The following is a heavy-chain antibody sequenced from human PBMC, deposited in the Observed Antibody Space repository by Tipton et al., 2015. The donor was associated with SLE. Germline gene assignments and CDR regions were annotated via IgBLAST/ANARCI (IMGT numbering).Heavy chain of an antibody. CDR1: GGSFSAYY. D-gene: IGHD1-26*01. J-gene: IGHJ4*02. CDR3: AREWSGSYRYYFDY. V-gene: IGHV4-34*01. Sequence: TLSLTCAVYGGSFSAYYWSWIRQPPGKGLEWIGEINHSRSTNYNPSLKSRVTISVDTSKNQFSLKLSSVTAGDTAVYYCAREWSGSYRYYFDYWGQGTLVTVSS. CDR2: INHSRST.